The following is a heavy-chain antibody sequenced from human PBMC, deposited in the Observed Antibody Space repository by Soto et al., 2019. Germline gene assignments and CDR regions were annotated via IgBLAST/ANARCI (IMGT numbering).Heavy chain of an antibody. CDR2: ISYDENNR. J-gene: IGHJ5*02. V-gene: IGHV3-30-3*01. D-gene: IGHD5-18*01. Sequence: QVQLVESGGGVVQPGRSLRLSCAASGFTFRSYAMHWVRQAPGKGLEWVAVISYDENNRYYTDSVKGRFTISRDNSKNTLYLQVNSLRAEDTAVYYCARALDTAMASNDNWFDPWGQGTLVTVSS. CDR1: GFTFRSYA. CDR3: ARALDTAMASNDNWFDP.